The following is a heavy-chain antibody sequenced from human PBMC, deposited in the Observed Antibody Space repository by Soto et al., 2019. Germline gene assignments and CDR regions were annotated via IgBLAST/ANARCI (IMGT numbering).Heavy chain of an antibody. CDR1: GFTFSDHY. V-gene: IGHV3-11*05. CDR2: IRPRGIYT. D-gene: IGHD2-8*02. Sequence: QVQLVESGGGLVKPGGSLRLSGATSGFTFSDHYMSWIRQAPGKGLEFISYIRPRGIYTNYGDSVKDRFAISRDNTKNSLFLQVNTLRDEDTAVYSWSSGAGGVVFDHWGQGNLVSVAS. CDR3: SSGAGGVVFDH. J-gene: IGHJ4*02.